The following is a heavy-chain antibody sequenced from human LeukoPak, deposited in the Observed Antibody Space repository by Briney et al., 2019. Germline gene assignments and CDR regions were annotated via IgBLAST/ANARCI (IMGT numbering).Heavy chain of an antibody. V-gene: IGHV4-39*07. Sequence: PSETLSLTCTVSGGSISSSSYYWGWIRQPPGKGLEWLGRIHTSWTTYYNPSLKSRITMSVDTSRNQFSLRLTSVTAADTAVYYCARGDYYDGGGRNWFDPWGQGTLVTVSS. CDR3: ARGDYYDGGGRNWFDP. J-gene: IGHJ5*02. CDR2: IHTSWTT. CDR1: GGSISSSSYY. D-gene: IGHD3-16*01.